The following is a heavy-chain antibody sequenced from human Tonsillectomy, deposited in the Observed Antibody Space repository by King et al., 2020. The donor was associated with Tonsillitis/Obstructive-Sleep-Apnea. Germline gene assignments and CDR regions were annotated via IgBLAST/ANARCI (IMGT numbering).Heavy chain of an antibody. CDR1: GFTFSNAW. CDR2: IKSKTDGGTT. Sequence: VQLVESGGGLVKPGGSLRLSCAASGFTFSNAWMSWVRQAPGKGLEWVGRIKSKTDGGTTDYAAPVKGRFTISRDDSKTTGYLQMNSLKTEDTAVYYCTPFWSGYPVHYYYFLDVWGKGTTVTVSS. D-gene: IGHD3-3*01. J-gene: IGHJ6*03. CDR3: TPFWSGYPVHYYYFLDV. V-gene: IGHV3-15*01.